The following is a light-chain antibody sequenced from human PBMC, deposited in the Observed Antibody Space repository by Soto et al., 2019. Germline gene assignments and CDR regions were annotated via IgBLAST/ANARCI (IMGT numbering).Light chain of an antibody. CDR2: EGS. Sequence: QSALTQPPSASGSPGQSVAISCTGTSSDVGGYNYVSWYQQHPGKAPKLMIYEGSKRPSGVSNRFSGSKSGNTASLTISGLQAEDEADYYCCSYTGNYVFGTGTKLTVL. V-gene: IGLV2-8*01. CDR1: SSDVGGYNY. J-gene: IGLJ1*01. CDR3: CSYTGNYV.